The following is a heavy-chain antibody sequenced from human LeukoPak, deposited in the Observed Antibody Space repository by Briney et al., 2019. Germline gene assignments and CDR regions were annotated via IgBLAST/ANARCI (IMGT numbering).Heavy chain of an antibody. D-gene: IGHD3-3*01. Sequence: GSVNVSCKASGYSFTGFYIHWVRQAPGQGLEWMGWINPNSGGPKYAQKFQGRVTMTRDTSISTAYMELSRLKSDDTAVYFCARRVGVIGATWPFDYWGQGTLVTVSS. CDR2: INPNSGGP. CDR1: GYSFTGFY. J-gene: IGHJ4*02. CDR3: ARRVGVIGATWPFDY. V-gene: IGHV1-2*02.